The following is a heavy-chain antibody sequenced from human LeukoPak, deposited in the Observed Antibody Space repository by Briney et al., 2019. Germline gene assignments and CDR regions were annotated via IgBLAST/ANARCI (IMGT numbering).Heavy chain of an antibody. CDR1: GFTFSNYA. D-gene: IGHD3-3*01. Sequence: GGSLRLSCAASGFTFSNYAMHWVRQAPGKGLEWVAFIRYDGSNKYYADSVKGRFTISRDNSKNTLYLQMNSLRAEDTAVYYCAKDRYDFWSGSTTHDAFDIWGQGTMVTVSS. CDR3: AKDRYDFWSGSTTHDAFDI. J-gene: IGHJ3*02. V-gene: IGHV3-30*02. CDR2: IRYDGSNK.